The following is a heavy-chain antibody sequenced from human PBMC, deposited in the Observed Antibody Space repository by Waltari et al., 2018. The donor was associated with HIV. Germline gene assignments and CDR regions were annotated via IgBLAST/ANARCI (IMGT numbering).Heavy chain of an antibody. V-gene: IGHV3-7*01. Sequence: EVLLVESGGGLVQPGGSLRLSCTDSGFTLSSHWQSWVRQVPGKGLDWVANRKQDGSKKYYVDSVKGRFTISRDNAKNSLYLQMNSLRADDTAMYYCATSRTFDYWGQGTLVTVSS. D-gene: IGHD2-2*01. J-gene: IGHJ4*02. CDR1: GFTLSSHW. CDR2: RKQDGSKK. CDR3: ATSRTFDY.